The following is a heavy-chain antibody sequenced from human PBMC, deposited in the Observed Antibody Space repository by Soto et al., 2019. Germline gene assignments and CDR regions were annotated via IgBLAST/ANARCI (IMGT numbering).Heavy chain of an antibody. V-gene: IGHV3-7*02. D-gene: IGHD3-10*01. Sequence: EVQLVESGGGLVQPGGSLRLSCAASGFTFSSHWMSWARQAPGKGLERVANIKQDGSEKYYVDSVKGRFTISRDNAKNSLYLQMICRSAEDTALYYGARISHYGSRSYSLLDYWGQGTLVTVSS. CDR1: GFTFSSHW. CDR3: ARISHYGSRSYSLLDY. CDR2: IKQDGSEK. J-gene: IGHJ4*02.